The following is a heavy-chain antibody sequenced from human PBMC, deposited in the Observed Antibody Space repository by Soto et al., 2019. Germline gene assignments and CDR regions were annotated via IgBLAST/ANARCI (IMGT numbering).Heavy chain of an antibody. CDR3: ARSSKRGYSGYPGWLGNWFDP. CDR2: INPNSGGT. Sequence: GASVKVSCKASGYTFTGYYMHWVRQAPGQGVEWMGWINPNSGGTNYAQKFQGWVTMTRDTSISTAYMELSRLRSDDTAVYYCARSSKRGYSGYPGWLGNWFDPWGQGTLVTVSS. V-gene: IGHV1-2*04. D-gene: IGHD5-12*01. CDR1: GYTFTGYY. J-gene: IGHJ5*02.